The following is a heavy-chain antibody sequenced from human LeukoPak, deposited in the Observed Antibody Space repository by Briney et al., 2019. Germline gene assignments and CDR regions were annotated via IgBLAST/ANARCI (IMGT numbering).Heavy chain of an antibody. V-gene: IGHV3-21*01. CDR3: ARSKGDYGWALDA. Sequence: PGGSLRLSCTASGFTFSSYIMKWVRQSPGKGLEWVSSLGISRDYIYYADSVKGRFTISRDNAKNSLYLQMNSLRVEDTGVYYCARSKGDYGWALDAWGQGTTVTVSS. CDR1: GFTFSSYI. J-gene: IGHJ6*02. CDR2: LGISRDYI. D-gene: IGHD4-17*01.